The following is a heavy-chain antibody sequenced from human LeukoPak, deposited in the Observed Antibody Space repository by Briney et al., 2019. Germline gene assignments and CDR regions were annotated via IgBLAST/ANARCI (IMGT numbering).Heavy chain of an antibody. V-gene: IGHV1-69*01. D-gene: IGHD2-2*01. CDR2: IIPIFGTA. Sequence: ASVNVSCKASGGTFSSYAISWVRQAPGQGLEWMGGIIPIFGTANYAQKFQGRVTITADESTSTAYMELSSLRSEDTAVYYCARGDIVVVPAAIEYFQHWGQGTLVTVSS. CDR1: GGTFSSYA. CDR3: ARGDIVVVPAAIEYFQH. J-gene: IGHJ1*01.